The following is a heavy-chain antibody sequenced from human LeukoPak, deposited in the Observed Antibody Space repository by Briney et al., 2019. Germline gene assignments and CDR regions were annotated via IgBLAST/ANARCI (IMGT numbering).Heavy chain of an antibody. V-gene: IGHV3-30*18. Sequence: PGGSLRLSCAASGFTFSSYGMHWVRQAPGKGLEWVAVISYDGSNKYYADSVKGRFTISRDNSKNTLYLQMNSLRAEDTAVYYCAKGRLSGSYECFDYWGQGTLVTVSS. CDR3: AKGRLSGSYECFDY. CDR1: GFTFSSYG. D-gene: IGHD1-26*01. CDR2: ISYDGSNK. J-gene: IGHJ4*02.